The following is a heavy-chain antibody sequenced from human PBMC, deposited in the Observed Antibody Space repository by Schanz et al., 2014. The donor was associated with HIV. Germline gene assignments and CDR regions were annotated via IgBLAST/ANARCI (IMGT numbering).Heavy chain of an antibody. CDR1: GFTFSDYW. Sequence: EVQLVASGGGLVQPGGSLRLSCAASGFTFSDYWMTWVRQAPGKGLEWVSTISGSGGSTYYADSVKGRFTISRDNSKNTWVLQMNSLRAEDTAVYYCARGLPADYWGQGTLVTVSS. V-gene: IGHV3-23*04. D-gene: IGHD5-18*01. J-gene: IGHJ4*02. CDR2: ISGSGGST. CDR3: ARGLPADY.